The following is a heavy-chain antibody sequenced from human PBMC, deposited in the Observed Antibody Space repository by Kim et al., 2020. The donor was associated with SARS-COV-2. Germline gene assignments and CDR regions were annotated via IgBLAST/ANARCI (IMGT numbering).Heavy chain of an antibody. CDR1: GGSISSYY. J-gene: IGHJ6*02. D-gene: IGHD3-9*01. CDR2: IYYSGST. CDR3: ARDTKYYDIFTGYWRGYYYGMDV. Sequence: SETLSLTCTVSGGSISSYYWSWIRQPPGKGLEWIGYIYYSGSTNYNPSLKSRVTISVDTSKNQFSLKLSSVTAAGTAVYYCARDTKYYDIFTGYWRGYYYGMDVWGQGTTVTVSS. V-gene: IGHV4-59*13.